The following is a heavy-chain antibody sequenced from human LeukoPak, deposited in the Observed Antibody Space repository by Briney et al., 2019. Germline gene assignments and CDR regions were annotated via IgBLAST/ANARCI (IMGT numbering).Heavy chain of an antibody. CDR1: GYTFTGYY. D-gene: IGHD2-2*01. Sequence: ASVTVSCKASGYTFTGYYMHWVRQAPGQGLEWMGWINPNSGGTNYAQKFQGRVTITRHTSISTAYMELSRLKSDDTAVYYCARVYCSSTSCYYTLFDYWGQGTLVTVSS. CDR2: INPNSGGT. J-gene: IGHJ4*02. CDR3: ARVYCSSTSCYYTLFDY. V-gene: IGHV1-2*02.